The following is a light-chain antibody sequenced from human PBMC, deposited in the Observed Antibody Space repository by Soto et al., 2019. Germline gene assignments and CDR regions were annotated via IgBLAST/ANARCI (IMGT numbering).Light chain of an antibody. CDR1: QSVAHY. V-gene: IGKV3-11*01. CDR3: QQRRNWPPIT. Sequence: ETVLTQSPATLSLSPGERATLSCRASQSVAHYFAWYQQKPGQAPRLLIYDASNRATGIPARFSGSGSGTDFTLTISSLEPEDFAVYYCQQRRNWPPITFGQGTRLEIK. CDR2: DAS. J-gene: IGKJ5*01.